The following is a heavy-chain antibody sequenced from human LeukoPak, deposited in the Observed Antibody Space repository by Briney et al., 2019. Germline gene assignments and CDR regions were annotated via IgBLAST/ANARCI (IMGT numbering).Heavy chain of an antibody. CDR1: GFPFSNHG. CDR2: ISPSGDIK. CDR3: AKDDAWLRYGE. D-gene: IGHD3-10*01. J-gene: IGHJ4*02. Sequence: GGSLRLSCATSGFPFSNHGMNWVRQAPGKGLEWVSGISPSGDIKYYADSVKGRFTISRDNSKNTVYLEVISLTDEDTAVYYCAKDDAWLRYGEWSQGTLVTVSS. V-gene: IGHV3-23*01.